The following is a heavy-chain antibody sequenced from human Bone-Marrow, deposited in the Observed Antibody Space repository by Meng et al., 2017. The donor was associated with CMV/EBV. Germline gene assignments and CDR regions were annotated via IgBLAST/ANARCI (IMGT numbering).Heavy chain of an antibody. CDR3: ARDRGYSSSSRLNY. V-gene: IGHV3-7*01. CDR2: IKQDGSEK. Sequence: ESLKISCAASGFTFSSYWMSWVRQAPGKGLEWVANIKQDGSEKYYVDSVRGRFTISRDNAKNSLYLQMNSLRAEDTAVYYCARDRGYSSSSRLNYWGQGTLVTVSS. CDR1: GFTFSSYW. J-gene: IGHJ4*02. D-gene: IGHD6-13*01.